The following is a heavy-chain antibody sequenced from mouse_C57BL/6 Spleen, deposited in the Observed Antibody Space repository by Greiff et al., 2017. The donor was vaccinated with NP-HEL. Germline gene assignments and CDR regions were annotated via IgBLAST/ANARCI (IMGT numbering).Heavy chain of an antibody. CDR1: GYSITNGNHW. J-gene: IGHJ1*03. D-gene: IGHD3-1*01. Sequence: EVKLMESGPALVKPSQTVSLTCTVTGYSITNGNHWWNWIRQVSGSQLEWIGYISSSGSTDSNPSLKSRISITRDTSKNQLFLQLYSVTTEDITTDYCARDRGGSWYFDVWGTGTTVTDSS. CDR3: ARDRGGSWYFDV. V-gene: IGHV3-4*01. CDR2: ISSSGST.